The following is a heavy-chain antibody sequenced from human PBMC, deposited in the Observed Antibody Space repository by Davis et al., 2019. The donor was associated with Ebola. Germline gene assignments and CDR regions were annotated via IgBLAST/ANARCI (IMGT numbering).Heavy chain of an antibody. D-gene: IGHD4-17*01. Sequence: ASVTVSCKASGYTFTGYSMHWVRQAPGQGLEWMGWINPNSGGTNYAQKFQGRVTMTRDTSISTAYMELSRLRSDDTAVYYCARVGTTVTTYDYWGQGTLVTVSS. V-gene: IGHV1-2*02. CDR1: GYTFTGYS. CDR2: INPNSGGT. J-gene: IGHJ4*02. CDR3: ARVGTTVTTYDY.